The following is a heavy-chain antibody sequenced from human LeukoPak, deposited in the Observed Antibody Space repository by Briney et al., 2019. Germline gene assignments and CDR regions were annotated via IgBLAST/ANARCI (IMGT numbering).Heavy chain of an antibody. J-gene: IGHJ6*03. CDR3: ARESRFLEWSLYYMDV. Sequence: QAGGSLRLSCAASGFTFSSYEMNWVRQAPGKGLEWVSYISSSGSTIYYADSVKGRFTISRDNAKNSLYLQMNSLRAEDTAVYYCARESRFLEWSLYYMDVWGKGTTVTVSS. CDR1: GFTFSSYE. V-gene: IGHV3-48*03. D-gene: IGHD3-3*01. CDR2: ISSSGSTI.